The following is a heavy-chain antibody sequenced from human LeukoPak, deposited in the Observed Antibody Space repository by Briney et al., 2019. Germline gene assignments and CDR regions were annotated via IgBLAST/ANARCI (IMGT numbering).Heavy chain of an antibody. CDR3: ARIRWAGGTWAFDY. J-gene: IGHJ4*02. Sequence: PGGSLRLSCAASGFTFSSYWMGWVRQAPGKGLEWVANIKQDGGEKYYVDPVKGRFTIPRDNAKNSLDLQMNSLRAEDTALYYCARIRWAGGTWAFDYWGQGTLVTVSS. D-gene: IGHD1-26*01. CDR2: IKQDGGEK. V-gene: IGHV3-7*01. CDR1: GFTFSSYW.